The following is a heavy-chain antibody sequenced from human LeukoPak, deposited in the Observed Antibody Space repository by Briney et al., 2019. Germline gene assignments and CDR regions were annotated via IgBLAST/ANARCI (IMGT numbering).Heavy chain of an antibody. CDR1: GFTFSSYS. Sequence: GGSLRLSCAASGFTFSSYSMNWVRQAPGKGLEWVSYISSSSSTIYYADSVKGRFTISRDNAKNSLYLQMNSLRAEHTAVYYCARCRMGWFGELDAFDIWGQGTMVTVSS. D-gene: IGHD3-10*01. CDR3: ARCRMGWFGELDAFDI. CDR2: ISSSSSTI. J-gene: IGHJ3*02. V-gene: IGHV3-48*01.